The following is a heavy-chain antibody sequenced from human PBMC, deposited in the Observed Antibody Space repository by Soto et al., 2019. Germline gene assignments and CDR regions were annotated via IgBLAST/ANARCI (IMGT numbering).Heavy chain of an antibody. Sequence: DVQLVESGGGLVKPGGSLRLSCEASGFTFSISAMNWVRQAPGKGLEWVSSINSRSTAVRYADSVKGRFTISRDNANNSLSLQLNSLRPEDTAVSYCARGGGSLSSWGQGTLVTVSS. CDR2: INSRSTAV. CDR1: GFTFSISA. V-gene: IGHV3-21*01. D-gene: IGHD2-15*01. CDR3: ARGGGSLSS. J-gene: IGHJ5*02.